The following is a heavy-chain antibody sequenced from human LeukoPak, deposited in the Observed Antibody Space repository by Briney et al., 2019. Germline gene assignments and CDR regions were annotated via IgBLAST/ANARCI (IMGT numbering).Heavy chain of an antibody. V-gene: IGHV4-4*02. D-gene: IGHD6-19*01. Sequence: SETLSLTCAVSGGSISSTNWWSWVRQPPGKGLEWIGEIYHSGSTNYNPSLKSRVTISVDKSKNQFSLKLSSVTAADTAVYYRARVYSSGTNWFDPWGQGTLVTVSS. J-gene: IGHJ5*02. CDR1: GGSISSTNW. CDR3: ARVYSSGTNWFDP. CDR2: IYHSGST.